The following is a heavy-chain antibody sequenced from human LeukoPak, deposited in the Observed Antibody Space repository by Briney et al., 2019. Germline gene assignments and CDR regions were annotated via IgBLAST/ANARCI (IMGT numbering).Heavy chain of an antibody. Sequence: ASVTVSCTTSGYTFTSYGISWVRQAPGQGLEWMGWISAYTGNTNYAQNFQGRATMTTDTSTSTAYMELRSLRSDDTAIYYCARGGGYQDYWGQGTLVTVSS. CDR1: GYTFTSYG. J-gene: IGHJ4*02. CDR3: ARGGGYQDY. D-gene: IGHD3-22*01. V-gene: IGHV1-18*01. CDR2: ISAYTGNT.